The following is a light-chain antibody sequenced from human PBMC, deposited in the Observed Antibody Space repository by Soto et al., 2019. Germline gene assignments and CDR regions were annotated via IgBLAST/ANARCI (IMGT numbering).Light chain of an antibody. CDR2: GAS. V-gene: IGKV3-20*01. CDR3: QQYGSSPLT. CDR1: QSVRSNS. Sequence: EIVLTQSPRTLSLSPAESATLSCTASQSVRSNSLAWYQQKPGQAPRLLMFGASGRATGTPPRFSGRGSGTDFPLTISRLEPEDFAVYYCQQYGSSPLTFGGGTKVDI. J-gene: IGKJ4*01.